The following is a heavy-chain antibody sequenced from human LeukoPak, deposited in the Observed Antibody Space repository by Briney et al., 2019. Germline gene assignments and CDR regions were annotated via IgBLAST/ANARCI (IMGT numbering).Heavy chain of an antibody. CDR3: ARGLGAAGTPPDY. D-gene: IGHD6-13*01. J-gene: IGHJ4*02. CDR2: ISYGGSNK. CDR1: GFPVRSRY. V-gene: IGHV3-30*03. Sequence: GGSLRLSCEVSGFPVRSRYMTWVRQPPGKGLEWVAVISYGGSNKYYADSVKGRFTISRDNSKNTLYLQMNSLRAEDTAVYYCARGLGAAGTPPDYWGQGTLVTVSS.